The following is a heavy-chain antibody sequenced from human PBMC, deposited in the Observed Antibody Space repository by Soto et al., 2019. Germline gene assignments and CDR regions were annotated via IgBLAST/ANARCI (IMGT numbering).Heavy chain of an antibody. CDR1: GFPFSSYA. D-gene: IGHD3-3*01. CDR3: AKDSGVLRFLEWLTHFDY. V-gene: IGHV3-23*01. Sequence: PGGSLRLSCAASGFPFSSYAMSWVRQAPGKGLEWVSAISGSGGSTYYADSVKGRFTISRDNSKNTLYLQMNSLRAEDTAVYYCAKDSGVLRFLEWLTHFDYWGQGTLVTVSS. CDR2: ISGSGGST. J-gene: IGHJ4*02.